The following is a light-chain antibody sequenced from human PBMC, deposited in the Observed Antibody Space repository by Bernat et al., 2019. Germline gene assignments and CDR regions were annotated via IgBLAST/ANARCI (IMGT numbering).Light chain of an antibody. Sequence: DIQLTQSPSFLSASVGDRVTIACRASQGISTHLAWYQQKPGEAPKLLIYAASTLQSGVPSRFSGSGSGTEFTLTISSLQPEDFATYFCQQLHSYPLTFGGQTKVEIK. CDR2: AAS. J-gene: IGKJ4*01. CDR3: QQLHSYPLT. CDR1: QGISTH. V-gene: IGKV1-9*01.